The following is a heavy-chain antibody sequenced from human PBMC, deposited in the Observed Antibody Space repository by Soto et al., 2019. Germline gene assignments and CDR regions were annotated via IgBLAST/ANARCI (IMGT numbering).Heavy chain of an antibody. V-gene: IGHV3-21*01. CDR3: VRDLGRYFRSGYMDL. CDR2: INEDSTYI. CDR1: GGAFITYS. D-gene: IGHD3-9*01. J-gene: IGHJ6*03. Sequence: WRSLRLSCTASGGAFITYSISWVLQAPGKGLEWVSSINEDSTYIYYADSLRGRITTSRDNAKDSLFLQMNSLRPDDTAVYYCVRDLGRYFRSGYMDLWGDGATVTVSS.